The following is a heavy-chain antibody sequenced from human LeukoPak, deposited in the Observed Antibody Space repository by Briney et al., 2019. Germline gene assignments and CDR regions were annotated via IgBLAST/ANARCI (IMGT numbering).Heavy chain of an antibody. CDR2: ISSSGSFI. Sequence: GGSLRLSCAASGFTFSDYYMGWIRQAPGKGLEWVSYISSSGSFIYYADSVKGRFTISRDNAKNSLYLQMNSLRAEDTAVYYCARDRIEQQRTLGRSTNYYYYYYMDVWGKGTTVTVSS. J-gene: IGHJ6*03. V-gene: IGHV3-11*04. CDR1: GFTFSDYY. CDR3: ARDRIEQQRTLGRSTNYYYYYYMDV. D-gene: IGHD6-13*01.